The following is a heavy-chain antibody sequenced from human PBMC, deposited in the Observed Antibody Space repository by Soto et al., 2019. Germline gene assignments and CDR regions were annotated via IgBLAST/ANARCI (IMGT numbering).Heavy chain of an antibody. CDR1: GYTFTSYG. D-gene: IGHD5-18*01. Sequence: QVQLVQSGAEVKKPGASVKVSCKASGYTFTSYGISWVRQAPGQGLEGMGWNSAYNGNTNYAQKLQGRVTMTTDTSTSRGNVEVTSLRPDDSTVHDCARDVDTSMVTSRFHPWCEGTQITVSS. V-gene: IGHV1-18*01. J-gene: IGHJ5*02. CDR3: ARDVDTSMVTSRFHP. CDR2: NSAYNGNT.